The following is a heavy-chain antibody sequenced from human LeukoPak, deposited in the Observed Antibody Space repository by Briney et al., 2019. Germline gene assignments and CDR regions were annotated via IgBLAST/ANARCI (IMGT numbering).Heavy chain of an antibody. Sequence: GGSLTLSCAASGFTLSSKYMSWVRQAPGKGVERVSVIYSGGSTYYADSVKGRFTISRDNSKNTVYLQMNSLRAEDTAVYYCARESSGWLQLFDYWGQGTLVTVSS. J-gene: IGHJ4*02. CDR3: ARESSGWLQLFDY. V-gene: IGHV3-66*01. D-gene: IGHD5-24*01. CDR1: GFTLSSKY. CDR2: IYSGGST.